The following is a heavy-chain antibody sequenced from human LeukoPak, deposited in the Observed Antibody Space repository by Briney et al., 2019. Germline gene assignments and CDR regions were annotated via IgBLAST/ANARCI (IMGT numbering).Heavy chain of an antibody. J-gene: IGHJ4*02. CDR2: ISSSSTI. CDR1: GFTFSSYS. D-gene: IGHD3-10*01. CDR3: ARDTQGSGSGSKFDY. Sequence: GGSLRLSCAASGFTFSSYSMNWVRQAPGKGLEWVSYISSSSTIYYADSVKGRFTISRDNAKNSLYLQMNSLRAEDTAVYYCARDTQGSGSGSKFDYWGQGTLVTVSS. V-gene: IGHV3-48*01.